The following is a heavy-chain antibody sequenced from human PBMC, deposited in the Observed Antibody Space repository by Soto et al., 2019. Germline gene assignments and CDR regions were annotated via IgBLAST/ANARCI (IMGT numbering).Heavy chain of an antibody. J-gene: IGHJ5*01. CDR1: GFSFSTYN. CDR3: ARDRCYDGTCYSASDS. CDR2: ISTTSFTI. Sequence: PGGSLRLSCAASGFSFSTYNMDWVRQAPGKGPEWIAYISTTSFTIYYADSVKGRFTISSDNDRNSLYLEMNSLRDEDTAVDYCARDRCYDGTCYSASDSWGQGTLVTVS. D-gene: IGHD2-15*01. V-gene: IGHV3-48*02.